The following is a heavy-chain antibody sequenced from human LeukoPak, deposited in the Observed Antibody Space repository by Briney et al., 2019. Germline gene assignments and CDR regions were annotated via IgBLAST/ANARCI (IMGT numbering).Heavy chain of an antibody. Sequence: ASVNVSCKASGGSFSSYAISWVRQAAGQGLERMGGIIPIFGTANYAQKFQGRVTITTDESTSTAYMELSSLRVEDTAVYYCARDPYVLTGYWWFNPWGQGTLVTVSS. CDR2: IIPIFGTA. CDR3: ARDPYVLTGYWWFNP. J-gene: IGHJ5*02. CDR1: GGSFSSYA. D-gene: IGHD3-9*01. V-gene: IGHV1-69*05.